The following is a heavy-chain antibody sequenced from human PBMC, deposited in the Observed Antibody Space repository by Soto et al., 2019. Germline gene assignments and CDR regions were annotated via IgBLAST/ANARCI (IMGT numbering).Heavy chain of an antibody. J-gene: IGHJ6*02. CDR3: ARGHRHGAAMAYSSYYYGMDV. D-gene: IGHD5-18*01. CDR1: AGSFSGYY. V-gene: IGHV4-34*01. CDR2: INHSGST. Sequence: PSETLSLTCAVYAGSFSGYYWSWIRQPPGKGLEWMGEINHSGSTNSNPSLKSRGTISVGTSKNQFSLKLSSVTAPDKAVSYCARGHRHGAAMAYSSYYYGMDVWRQGTTVTVYS.